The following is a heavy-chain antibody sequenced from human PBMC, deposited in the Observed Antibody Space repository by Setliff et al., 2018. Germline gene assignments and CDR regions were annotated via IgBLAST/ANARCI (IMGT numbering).Heavy chain of an antibody. Sequence: GSLRLSCAASGFTFSTGWMNWVRQAPGKGLEWVGTVYPSGSTYYNTSLRGRISISVDTSKNRFALKLSSVSAADTAMYYCVTIRDRKGPYISSYYMDVWGEGTTVTVSS. CDR3: VTIRDRKGPYISSYYMDV. D-gene: IGHD3-16*01. CDR2: VYPSGST. J-gene: IGHJ6*03. V-gene: IGHV4-38-2*01. CDR1: GFTFSTGW.